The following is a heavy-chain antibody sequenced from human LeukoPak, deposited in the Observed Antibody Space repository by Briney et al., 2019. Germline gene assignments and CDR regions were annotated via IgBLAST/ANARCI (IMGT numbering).Heavy chain of an antibody. Sequence: KASETLSLTCAVYGGSFSGYYWSWIRQPPGKGLEWIGEINHSGSTNYNPSLKSRVTISEDTSKNQFSLKLTSVTAADTAVYYCARHSAHSSTNDAFDLWGQGTLVTVSS. J-gene: IGHJ3*01. CDR3: ARHSAHSSTNDAFDL. CDR2: INHSGST. V-gene: IGHV4-34*01. CDR1: GGSFSGYY. D-gene: IGHD6-13*01.